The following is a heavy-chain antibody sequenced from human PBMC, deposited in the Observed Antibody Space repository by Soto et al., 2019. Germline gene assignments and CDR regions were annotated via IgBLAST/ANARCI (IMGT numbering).Heavy chain of an antibody. CDR3: ARVLVVAAKFSNYYYYGMDV. D-gene: IGHD2-15*01. Sequence: SETLSLTCAVYGGSFSGYYWSWIRQPPGNGLEWIGEINHSGSTNYNPSLKSRVTISVDTSKNQFSLKLSSVTAADTAVYYCARVLVVAAKFSNYYYYGMDVWGQGTTVTVSS. V-gene: IGHV4-34*01. CDR2: INHSGST. J-gene: IGHJ6*02. CDR1: GGSFSGYY.